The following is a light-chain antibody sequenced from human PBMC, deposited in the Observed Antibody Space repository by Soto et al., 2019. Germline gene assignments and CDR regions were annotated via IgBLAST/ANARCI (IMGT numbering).Light chain of an antibody. CDR2: DAS. J-gene: IGKJ4*01. CDR1: RSISNW. V-gene: IGKV1-5*01. Sequence: EIQMTQSPSTLSASVGDRVTITCRASRSISNWLAWYQQRPGIAPKLLIFDASILQSGVPSRFSGSGSETEFTLSISRLQTDDFATYYCQQYGSFSPITFGGGTKVDI. CDR3: QQYGSFSPIT.